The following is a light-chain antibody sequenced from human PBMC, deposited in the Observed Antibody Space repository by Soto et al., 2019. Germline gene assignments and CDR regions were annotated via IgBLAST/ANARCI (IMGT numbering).Light chain of an antibody. Sequence: DIVMTQSPDSLAVSLGETATINCKSSQSVLYSSNNKNYLAWYQQKPGQPPKLLIYWASTRESGVPDRFSGSGSGTDFTLTISSLQAEDVAVYYCQQYYSPWTFGQGTRVEIK. V-gene: IGKV4-1*01. CDR3: QQYYSPWT. CDR2: WAS. J-gene: IGKJ1*01. CDR1: QSVLYSSNNKNY.